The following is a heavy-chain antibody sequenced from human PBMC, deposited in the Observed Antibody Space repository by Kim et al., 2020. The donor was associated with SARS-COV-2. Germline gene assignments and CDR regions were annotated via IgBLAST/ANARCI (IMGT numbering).Heavy chain of an antibody. CDR3: ARGPRGLGATRSYYYYYYMDV. CDR2: INHSGST. CDR1: GGSFSGYY. D-gene: IGHD1-26*01. J-gene: IGHJ6*03. Sequence: SETLSLTCAVYGGSFSGYYWSWIRQPPGKGLEWIGEINHSGSTNYNPSLKSRVTISVDTSKNQFSLKLSSVTAADTAVYYCARGPRGLGATRSYYYYYYMDVWGKGTTVTVSS. V-gene: IGHV4-34*01.